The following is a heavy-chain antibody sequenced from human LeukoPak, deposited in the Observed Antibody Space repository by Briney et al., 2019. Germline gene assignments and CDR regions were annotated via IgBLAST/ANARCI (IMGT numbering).Heavy chain of an antibody. V-gene: IGHV1-24*01. D-gene: IGHD3-10*01. Sequence: ASVKVSCKVSGHTLCELSMDWVRQAPGKALEGMGGFDPEEGETIYAQKFQGRVTMTEDTSTDTAYMELNSLRSEDTAVYYCATDVGVSRSPWGQGTLVTVSS. CDR1: GHTLCELS. J-gene: IGHJ5*02. CDR2: FDPEEGET. CDR3: ATDVGVSRSP.